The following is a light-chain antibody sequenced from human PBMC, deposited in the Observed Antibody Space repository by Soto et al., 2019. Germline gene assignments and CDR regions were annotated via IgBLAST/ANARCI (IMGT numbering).Light chain of an antibody. CDR1: QGITNY. Sequence: DVQMTQSHSSLSASVGDRFTITCRASQGITNYVAWYQHRPGRVPKLLIYAASTLQSGVPSRFSGSGSGTDFTFTITSLQPEDFATYYCQQFDNLPITFGQGTRLEI. CDR2: AAS. V-gene: IGKV1-27*01. J-gene: IGKJ5*01. CDR3: QQFDNLPIT.